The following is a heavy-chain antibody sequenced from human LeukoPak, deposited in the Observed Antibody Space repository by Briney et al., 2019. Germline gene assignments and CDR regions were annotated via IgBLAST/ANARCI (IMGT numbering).Heavy chain of an antibody. Sequence: GGSLRLSCAASGFTFSSFWMNWVRQAPGKGLEWVANIKQDGSERNYVDSVKGRSTISRDNAKNSLFLQMNSLRAEDTAVYYCAPGTGGYWGQGTLVTVSS. CDR2: IKQDGSER. CDR3: APGTGGY. V-gene: IGHV3-7*03. J-gene: IGHJ4*02. CDR1: GFTFSSFW. D-gene: IGHD1-1*01.